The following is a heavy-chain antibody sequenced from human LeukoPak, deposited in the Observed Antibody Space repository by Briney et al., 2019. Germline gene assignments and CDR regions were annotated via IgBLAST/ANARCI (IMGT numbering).Heavy chain of an antibody. J-gene: IGHJ6*04. D-gene: IGHD3-10*02. CDR1: GFTFSSYE. CDR2: ISSSGSTI. Sequence: GGSLRLSCAASGFTFSSYEMNWVRQAPGKGLEWVSYISSSGSTIYYADSVKGRFTISRDNAKNSLYLQMNSLRAEDTAVYYCAELGITMIGGVWGKGTTVIISS. V-gene: IGHV3-48*03. CDR3: AELGITMIGGV.